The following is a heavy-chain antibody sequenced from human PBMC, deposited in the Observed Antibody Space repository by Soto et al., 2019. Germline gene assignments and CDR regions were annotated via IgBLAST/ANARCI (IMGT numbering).Heavy chain of an antibody. V-gene: IGHV4-34*01. CDR1: GGSFSGYY. CDR3: ARHGGYYFYY. J-gene: IGHJ4*02. Sequence: PSETLSLTCAVYGGSFSGYYWSWIRQPPGKGLERIGEIGHSGGTVYNPPLESRVTISGDSSNNQFSLNLNSVTAADTAVYYCARHGGYYFYYWGQGAPGTVSS. CDR2: IGHSGGT. D-gene: IGHD3-16*01.